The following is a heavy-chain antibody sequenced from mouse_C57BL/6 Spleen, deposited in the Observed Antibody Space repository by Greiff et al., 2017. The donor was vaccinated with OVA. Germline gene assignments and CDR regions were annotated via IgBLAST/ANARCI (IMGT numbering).Heavy chain of an antibody. CDR3: ARGLLPANSRVDY. CDR1: GFNIQDYY. Sequence: EVKLMESGAELVKPGASVKLSCTASGFNIQDYYMHWVKPSTEPCLEWIGRIDPEDGEHKYAPKFQGKATITADTSSNTAYLQLSRLTSEDTAVYYCARGLLPANSRVDYWGQGTSVTDSS. CDR2: IDPEDGEH. D-gene: IGHD2-3*01. V-gene: IGHV14-2*01. J-gene: IGHJ4*01.